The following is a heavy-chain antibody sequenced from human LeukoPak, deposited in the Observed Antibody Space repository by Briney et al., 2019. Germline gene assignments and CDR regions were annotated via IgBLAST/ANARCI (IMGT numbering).Heavy chain of an antibody. CDR1: GFTFTSYA. D-gene: IGHD2-21*01. Sequence: PGGSLRLSCTTSGFTFTSYAMSWVRQPPGKGLEWVSTISGSGGSTYYADSVKGRFTISRDTSKNMLYLHMNTLRAEDSAVYYCAKGKVNHDGALDAWGQGTLVTVSS. CDR2: ISGSGGST. V-gene: IGHV3-23*01. CDR3: AKGKVNHDGALDA. J-gene: IGHJ3*01.